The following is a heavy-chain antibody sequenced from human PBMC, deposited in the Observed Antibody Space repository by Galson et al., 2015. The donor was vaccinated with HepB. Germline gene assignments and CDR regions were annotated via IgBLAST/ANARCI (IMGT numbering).Heavy chain of an antibody. J-gene: IGHJ4*02. CDR3: ARDSAITIFRVVIPFDY. V-gene: IGHV1-46*01. CDR1: GYTFTSYY. CDR2: INPSGGST. D-gene: IGHD3-3*01. Sequence: SVKVSCKASGYTFTSYYMHWVRQAPGQGLEWMGIINPSGGSTSYAQKFQGRVTMTRDTSTSTVYMELSSLRSEDTAVYYCARDSAITIFRVVIPFDYWGQGTLVTVSS.